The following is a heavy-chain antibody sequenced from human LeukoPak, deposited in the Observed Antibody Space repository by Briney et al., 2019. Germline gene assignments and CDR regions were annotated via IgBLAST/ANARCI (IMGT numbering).Heavy chain of an antibody. CDR2: IYHSGST. CDR3: ARGGYFDGIDY. V-gene: IGHV4-30-2*01. D-gene: IGHD3-9*01. J-gene: IGHJ4*02. CDR1: GGSISSGGHS. Sequence: SQTLSLTCAVSGGSISSGGHSWRWIRQPQGKGLEWIGYIYHSGSTYYNPSLKRRVTISVDRSKTQFSLKLSSVTAADTAVYYCARGGYFDGIDYWGQGTLVTVSS.